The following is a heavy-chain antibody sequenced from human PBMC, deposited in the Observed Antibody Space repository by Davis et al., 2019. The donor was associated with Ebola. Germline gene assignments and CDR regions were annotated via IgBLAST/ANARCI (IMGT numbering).Heavy chain of an antibody. CDR2: MNPNSGNT. CDR3: TRSETSSGWFDP. CDR1: GYTFTSYD. J-gene: IGHJ5*02. Sequence: AASVKVSCKASGYTFTSYDINWVRQATGQGLEWTGWMNPNSGNTGYAQMFQGRVTMTRNTSITTAYMELSNLRSEDTAVYYCTRSETSSGWFDPWGQGTPVTVSS. V-gene: IGHV1-8*01. D-gene: IGHD6-25*01.